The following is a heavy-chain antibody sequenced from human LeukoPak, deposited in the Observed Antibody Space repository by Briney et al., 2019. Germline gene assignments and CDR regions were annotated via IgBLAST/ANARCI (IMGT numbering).Heavy chain of an antibody. CDR3: AKDKSYGGNSEFDY. Sequence: PGGSLRLSCEASGFTFSSYGMHWVRQAPGKGLEWVAVISYDGSNKYYADSVKGRFTISRDNPKNTLYLQMNSLRAEDTAVYYCAKDKSYGGNSEFDYWGQGTLVTVSS. D-gene: IGHD4-23*01. CDR1: GFTFSSYG. V-gene: IGHV3-30*18. J-gene: IGHJ4*02. CDR2: ISYDGSNK.